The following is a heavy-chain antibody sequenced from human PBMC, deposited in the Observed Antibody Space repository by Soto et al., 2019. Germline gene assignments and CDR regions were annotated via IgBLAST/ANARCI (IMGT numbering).Heavy chain of an antibody. CDR3: ARGCSSTSCYTPFYGMDV. CDR1: GGSISSYY. Sequence: SETLSLTCTVSGGSISSYYWSWIRQPPGRGLEWIGYIYYSGSTNYNPSLKSRVTISVDTSKNQFSLKLSSVTAADTAVYYCARGCSSTSCYTPFYGMDVWGQGTTVTVSS. CDR2: IYYSGST. J-gene: IGHJ6*02. V-gene: IGHV4-59*01. D-gene: IGHD2-2*02.